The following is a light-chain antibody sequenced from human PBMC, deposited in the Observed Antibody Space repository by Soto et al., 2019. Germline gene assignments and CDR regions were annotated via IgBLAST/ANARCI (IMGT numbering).Light chain of an antibody. J-gene: IGLJ2*01. Sequence: QSALTQPASVSGSPGQSITISCTGTSSDIGRYDYVSWYQQHPGKAPKLMIYDVINRPSGVSNRFSRSKSGNTASLTISGLQAEDDADYYCSSYTTSSLGVFGGGTKLTVL. V-gene: IGLV2-14*03. CDR2: DVI. CDR1: SSDIGRYDY. CDR3: SSYTTSSLGV.